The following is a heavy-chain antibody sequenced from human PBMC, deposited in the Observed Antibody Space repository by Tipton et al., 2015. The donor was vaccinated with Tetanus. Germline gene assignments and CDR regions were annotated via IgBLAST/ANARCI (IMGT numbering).Heavy chain of an antibody. CDR1: GFIVSSHY. J-gene: IGHJ4*02. V-gene: IGHV3-53*01. D-gene: IGHD2-21*02. Sequence: VQLVQSGGGLIQPGGSLRLSCVASGFIVSSHYMSWVRQAPGKGLEWVSVMYSGGDTYYVDSVKGRFSISRDNAKNTLYLQMNSLRVEDTAVYYCARAGMVTDDRSKFDSWGQGSLVSVSS. CDR2: MYSGGDT. CDR3: ARAGMVTDDRSKFDS.